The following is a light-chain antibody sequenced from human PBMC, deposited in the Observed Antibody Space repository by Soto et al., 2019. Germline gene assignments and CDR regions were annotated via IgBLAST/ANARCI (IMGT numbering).Light chain of an antibody. CDR3: TSYAGSNNLV. CDR2: EVS. V-gene: IGLV2-8*01. Sequence: QSALTQPPSASGSPGQSVTISCTGTSNDIGGYNYVSWYQQHPGKAPKLIIYEVSKRPSGVPDRFSGSKSGNTASLTVSGLQAEDEADYYCTSYAGSNNLVFAGGTQLTVL. J-gene: IGLJ3*02. CDR1: SNDIGGYNY.